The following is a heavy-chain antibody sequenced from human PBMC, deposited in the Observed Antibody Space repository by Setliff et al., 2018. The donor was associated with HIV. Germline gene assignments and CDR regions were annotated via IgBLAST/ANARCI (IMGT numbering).Heavy chain of an antibody. V-gene: IGHV3-48*03. CDR1: GFTFSSYE. CDR3: ARDWVEQWLVEGGRMDV. D-gene: IGHD6-19*01. Sequence: GGSLRLSCAASGFTFSSYEMNWVRQAPGKGLEWVSYISSSGSTIYYADSVKGRFTISRDNAKNSLYLQMNSLRAEDTAVYYCARDWVEQWLVEGGRMDVWGKGTTVTVSS. J-gene: IGHJ6*03. CDR2: ISSSGSTI.